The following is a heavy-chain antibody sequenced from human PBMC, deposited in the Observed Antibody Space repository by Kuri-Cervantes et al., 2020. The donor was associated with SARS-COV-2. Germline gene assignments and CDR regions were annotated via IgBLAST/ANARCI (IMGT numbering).Heavy chain of an antibody. D-gene: IGHD3-22*01. CDR1: GFTFSSYG. J-gene: IGHJ5*02. CDR3: ARDRLQGYYDSSGSLGFDP. Sequence: GGSLRLSCAASGFTFSSYGMHWVRQAPGKGLERVAVIWYDGSNKYYADSVKGRFTISRDNSKNTLYLQMNSLRAEDTAVYYCARDRLQGYYDSSGSLGFDPWGQGTLVTVSS. CDR2: IWYDGSNK. V-gene: IGHV3-33*01.